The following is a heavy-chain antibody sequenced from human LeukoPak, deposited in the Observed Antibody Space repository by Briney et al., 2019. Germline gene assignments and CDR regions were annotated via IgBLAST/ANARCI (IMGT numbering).Heavy chain of an antibody. Sequence: GGSLRLSCAASGFTFSSYDMHWVRQAPGKGLEYVSAMSSNGVSTYYANSVKGRFTISRDNSRNTLYLQMGSLRAEDMAVYYCARSPGEVVNPEYAFDIWGQGTMVTVSS. V-gene: IGHV3-64*01. CDR2: MSSNGVST. D-gene: IGHD3-10*01. J-gene: IGHJ3*02. CDR3: ARSPGEVVNPEYAFDI. CDR1: GFTFSSYD.